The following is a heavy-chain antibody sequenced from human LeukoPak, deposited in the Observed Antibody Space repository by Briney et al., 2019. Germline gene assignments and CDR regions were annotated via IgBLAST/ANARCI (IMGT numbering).Heavy chain of an antibody. D-gene: IGHD2-21*02. J-gene: IGHJ4*02. Sequence: GGSLRLSCAASGFTFSNHAMSWVRQAPGKGLEWVSSISSSSSYIYYADSVKGRFTISRDNAKNSLYLQMNSLRAEDTAVYYCAAAYCGGGCYTPGDFDYWGQGTLVTVSS. CDR1: GFTFSNHA. V-gene: IGHV3-21*04. CDR3: AAAYCGGGCYTPGDFDY. CDR2: ISSSSSYI.